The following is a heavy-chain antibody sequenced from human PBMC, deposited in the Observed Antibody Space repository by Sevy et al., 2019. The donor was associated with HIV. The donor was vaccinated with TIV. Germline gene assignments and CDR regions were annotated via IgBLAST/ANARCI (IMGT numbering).Heavy chain of an antibody. CDR1: GSSISSGYY. CDR2: VYYSGLA. V-gene: IGHV4-38-2*01. CDR3: VRFIGETGPWELSDNWFDP. Sequence: SETLSLTCAVSGSSISSGYYWGWIRQSPGKGLEYIGSVYYSGLALYNPSLKSRVTISVDTSKNHFSLKVSSVTAADTAVYFCVRFIGETGPWELSDNWFDPWGQGILVTVSS. J-gene: IGHJ5*02. D-gene: IGHD1-7*01.